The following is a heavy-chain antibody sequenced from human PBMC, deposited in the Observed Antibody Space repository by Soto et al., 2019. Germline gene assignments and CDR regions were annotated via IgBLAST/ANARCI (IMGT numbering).Heavy chain of an antibody. D-gene: IGHD3-9*01. CDR3: ARVYILTGDGNYYFDY. Sequence: QVQLQESGPGLVKPSQTLSLTCTVSGGSISSGGYYWSWIRQHPGKGLEWIGYIYYSGSTYYNPSLKSRVTISVDTSKNQFSLKLSSVTAADTAVYYCARVYILTGDGNYYFDYWGQGTLVTVSS. J-gene: IGHJ4*02. V-gene: IGHV4-31*03. CDR2: IYYSGST. CDR1: GGSISSGGYY.